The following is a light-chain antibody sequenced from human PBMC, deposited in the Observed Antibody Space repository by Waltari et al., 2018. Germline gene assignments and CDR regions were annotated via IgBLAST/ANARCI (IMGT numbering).Light chain of an antibody. CDR3: QTWGTGVV. J-gene: IGLJ2*01. CDR1: SGHSSYA. Sequence: QLVLTQSPSASASLGASVKLTCTLSSGHSSYAIAWHQQQPEKGPRYLMRLNSDGSHSKGDGIPDPFSGPSSGAQRYLTVSRLQSEDEADYYCQTWGTGVVFGGGTKLTVL. CDR2: LNSDGSH. V-gene: IGLV4-69*01.